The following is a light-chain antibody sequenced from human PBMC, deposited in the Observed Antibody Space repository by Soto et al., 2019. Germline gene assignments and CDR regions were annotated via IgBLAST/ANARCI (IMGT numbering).Light chain of an antibody. V-gene: IGKV1-39*01. CDR1: QSISSY. CDR3: QQSYSTPPS. J-gene: IGKJ2*01. Sequence: DIQMTQSPSSLSASVEDRVTITSRASQSISSYLNWYQQKPGKAPKLLIYAASSLQSGVPSRFNGSGSGTDFTLTISSLQPEDFATYYCQQSYSTPPSFGQGTKLEIK. CDR2: AAS.